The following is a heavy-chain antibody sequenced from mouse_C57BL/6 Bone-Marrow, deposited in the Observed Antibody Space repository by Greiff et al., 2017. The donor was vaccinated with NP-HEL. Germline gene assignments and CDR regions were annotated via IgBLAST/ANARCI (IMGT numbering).Heavy chain of an antibody. Sequence: EVKLVESEGGLVQPGSSMKLSCTASGFTFSDYYMAWVRQVPEKGLEWVANINYDGSSTYYLDSLKSRFIISRDNAKNILYLQMSSLKSEDTATYYCARIYYYGSSIYFGCWGKGTTLTVSS. V-gene: IGHV5-16*01. J-gene: IGHJ2*01. D-gene: IGHD1-1*01. CDR3: ARIYYYGSSIYFGC. CDR1: GFTFSDYY. CDR2: INYDGSST.